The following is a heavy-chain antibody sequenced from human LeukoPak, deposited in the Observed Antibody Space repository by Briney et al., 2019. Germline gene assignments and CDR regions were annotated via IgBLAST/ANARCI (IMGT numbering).Heavy chain of an antibody. D-gene: IGHD2-15*01. CDR2: IIPIFGTA. CDR3: GRKAGDCGGGSCYSIDY. Sequence: GASVKVSCKAFGGSFSSEAISWVRQAPGQGLEWMGGIIPIFGTANYAQKFQGRVTITTDESTSTAYMEVSNLRSEDTAVYYCGRKAGDCGGGSCYSIDYWGQGTLVTVSS. CDR1: GGSFSSEA. V-gene: IGHV1-69*05. J-gene: IGHJ4*02.